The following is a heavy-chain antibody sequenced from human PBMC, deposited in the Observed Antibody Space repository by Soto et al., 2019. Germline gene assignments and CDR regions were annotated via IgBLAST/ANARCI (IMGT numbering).Heavy chain of an antibody. CDR2: VDHSGST. CDR3: ARDSPAARRYFDY. D-gene: IGHD6-6*01. J-gene: IGHJ4*02. Sequence: QVQLQQWGAGLLKPSETLSLTCAVYGGSLSGYYWNWIRQPPGKGLEWIGQVDHSGSTNYNPSLKSRVTISVDTSKNHFSLQLTSVTAADTSVYYCARDSPAARRYFDYWGQGNLVTVSS. CDR1: GGSLSGYY. V-gene: IGHV4-34*01.